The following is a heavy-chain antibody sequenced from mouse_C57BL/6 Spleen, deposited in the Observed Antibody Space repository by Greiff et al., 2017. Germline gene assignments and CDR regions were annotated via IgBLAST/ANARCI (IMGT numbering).Heavy chain of an antibody. J-gene: IGHJ2*01. D-gene: IGHD1-1*01. CDR1: GYAFSSYW. CDR3: ARLYYGSSYADY. CDR2: IYPGDGDT. Sequence: QVQLKQSGAELVKPGASVKISCKASGYAFSSYWMNWVKQRPGKGLEWIGQIYPGDGDTNYNGKFKGKATLTADKSSSTAYMQLSSLTSEDSAVYFCARLYYGSSYADYWGQGTTLTVSS. V-gene: IGHV1-80*01.